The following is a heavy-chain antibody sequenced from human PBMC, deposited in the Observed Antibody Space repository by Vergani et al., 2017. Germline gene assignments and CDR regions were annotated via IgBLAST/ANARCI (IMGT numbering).Heavy chain of an antibody. J-gene: IGHJ4*02. CDR1: GFTFSSYA. CDR2: IYSGGSST. CDR3: AKGDGYCRSTSCYTPGPFDY. V-gene: IGHV3-23*03. Sequence: EVQLLESGGGLVQPGGSLRLSCAASGFTFSSYAMSWVRQAPGKGLEWVSVIYSGGSSTYYADSVKGRFTISRDNSKNTLYLQMNSLRAEDTAVYYCAKGDGYCRSTSCYTPGPFDYWGQGTLVTVSS. D-gene: IGHD2-2*02.